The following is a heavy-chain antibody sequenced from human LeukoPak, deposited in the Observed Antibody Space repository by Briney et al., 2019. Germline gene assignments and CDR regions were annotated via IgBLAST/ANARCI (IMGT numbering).Heavy chain of an antibody. CDR1: GGSFSGYY. D-gene: IGHD6-19*01. CDR2: IYYSGST. Sequence: SETLSLTCAVYGGSFSGYYWSWIRQHPGKGLEWIGYIYYSGSTYYNPSLKSRVTISVDTSKNQFSLKLSSVTAADTAVYYCAREVAVAGAFDIWGQGTMVTVSS. J-gene: IGHJ3*02. CDR3: AREVAVAGAFDI. V-gene: IGHV4-31*11.